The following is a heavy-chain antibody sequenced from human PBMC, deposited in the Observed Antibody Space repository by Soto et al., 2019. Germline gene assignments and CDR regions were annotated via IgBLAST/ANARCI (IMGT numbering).Heavy chain of an antibody. J-gene: IGHJ6*02. CDR3: ARQGSNGAYVYYPMDV. Sequence: VSLGLSCKGSQYRFNSYWIGGVRQRPGKGLEWIGMIYPGDSDTTYSPSFEGQVTMSVDKSISTAYLEWNSLKASDSAPYYCARQGSNGAYVYYPMDVWGQGTTVTV. D-gene: IGHD3-16*01. CDR2: IYPGDSDT. CDR1: QYRFNSYW. V-gene: IGHV5-51*01.